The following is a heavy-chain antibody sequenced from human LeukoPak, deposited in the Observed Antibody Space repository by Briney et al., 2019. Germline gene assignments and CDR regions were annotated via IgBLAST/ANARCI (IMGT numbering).Heavy chain of an antibody. J-gene: IGHJ4*02. V-gene: IGHV3-48*01. CDR1: GFSFTLNS. CDR3: ARVRQPSLRNYFDL. CDR2: ISFSSNTI. Sequence: SGGSLRLSCTSSGFSFTLNSMTWVRQAPGKGLEWISYISFSSNTIYYADSVEGRFTISRDNVNNALFLQMNNLRPEDTAIYYCARVRQPSLRNYFDLWGQGTRITVSS. D-gene: IGHD6-13*01.